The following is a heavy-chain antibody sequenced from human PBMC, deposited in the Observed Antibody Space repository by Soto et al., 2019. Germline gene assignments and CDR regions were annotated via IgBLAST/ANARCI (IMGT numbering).Heavy chain of an antibody. Sequence: QVQLVESGGGVVQPGRSLRLSCAASGFTFSSYGMHWVRQAPGKGLEWVAVISHDGSNKYYADSVKGRFTISRDNSKNTLYRQMNSLRAEDTAVYYCAKDPTTVNSNDAFDIWGQGTMVTVSS. CDR2: ISHDGSNK. CDR3: AKDPTTVNSNDAFDI. V-gene: IGHV3-30*18. J-gene: IGHJ3*02. D-gene: IGHD4-17*01. CDR1: GFTFSSYG.